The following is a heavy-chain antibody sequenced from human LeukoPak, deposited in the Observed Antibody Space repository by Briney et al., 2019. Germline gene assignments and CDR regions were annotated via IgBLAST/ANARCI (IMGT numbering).Heavy chain of an antibody. Sequence: GGSLRLSCEASGFTFSSYSMNWVRQAPGKGLEWVSSISSSGNSMYYADSVKGRFTISRDNAKNSLFLQMNSLRAEDTAVHYCARKGDAYGSDSYFYMDVWGKGTAVTVSS. CDR2: ISSSGNSM. V-gene: IGHV3-21*01. D-gene: IGHD5-24*01. CDR3: ARKGDAYGSDSYFYMDV. CDR1: GFTFSSYS. J-gene: IGHJ6*03.